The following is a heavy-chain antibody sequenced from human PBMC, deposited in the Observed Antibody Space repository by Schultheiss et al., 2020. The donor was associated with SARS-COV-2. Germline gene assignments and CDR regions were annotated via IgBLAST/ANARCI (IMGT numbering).Heavy chain of an antibody. CDR1: GFTFSSYA. V-gene: IGHV3-23*01. Sequence: GGSLRLSCAASGFTFSSYAMHWVRQAPGKGLEWVSAISGSGGSTYYADSVKGRFTISRDNSKNTLYLQMNSLRAEDTAVYYCAKSILTGYGRYYFDYWGQGTLVTVSS. CDR3: AKSILTGYGRYYFDY. J-gene: IGHJ4*02. CDR2: ISGSGGST. D-gene: IGHD3-9*01.